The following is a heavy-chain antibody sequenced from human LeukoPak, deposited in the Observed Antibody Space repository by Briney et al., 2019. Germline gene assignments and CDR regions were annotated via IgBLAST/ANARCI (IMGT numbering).Heavy chain of an antibody. D-gene: IGHD3-9*01. J-gene: IGHJ5*02. V-gene: IGHV4-4*07. CDR1: GGSISSYY. CDR2: IYTSGST. Sequence: PSETLSLTCTVSGGSISSYYWSWIRQPAGKGLEWIGRIYTSGSTNYNPSLKSRVTMSVDTSKNQFSLKLSSVTAADTAVYYCARGSRYYDILTGNWFDPWGQGTLVTVSS. CDR3: ARGSRYYDILTGNWFDP.